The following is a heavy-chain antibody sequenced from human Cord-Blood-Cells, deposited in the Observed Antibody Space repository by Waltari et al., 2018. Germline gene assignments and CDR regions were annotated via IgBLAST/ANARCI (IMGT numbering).Heavy chain of an antibody. CDR1: GGTFRSYA. V-gene: IGHV1-69*01. CDR2: IIPIFGTA. Sequence: QVQLVQSGAEVKKPGSSVKVSCKASGGTFRSYAISWVRKAPGQGLEWMGGIIPIFGTANYAQKFQGRVTITADESTSTAYMELSSLRSEDTAVYYCARNPSARLDWYFDLWGRGTLVTVSS. J-gene: IGHJ2*01. CDR3: ARNPSARLDWYFDL. D-gene: IGHD6-19*01.